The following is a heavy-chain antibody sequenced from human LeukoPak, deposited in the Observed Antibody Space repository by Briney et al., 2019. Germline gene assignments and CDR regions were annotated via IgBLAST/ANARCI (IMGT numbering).Heavy chain of an antibody. V-gene: IGHV1-46*01. CDR1: GYTFTRYY. J-gene: IGHJ4*02. D-gene: IGHD3-22*01. CDR2: INPSGGSA. CDR3: ARLAGYDSSGYLSY. Sequence: ASVKVSCKASGYTFTRYYMHWVRQAPGQGLEWMGIINPSGGSARYAQKFQGRVTMIRDTSTSTVYMEVSSLRSEDTAVYYCARLAGYDSSGYLSYWGQGTLVTVSS.